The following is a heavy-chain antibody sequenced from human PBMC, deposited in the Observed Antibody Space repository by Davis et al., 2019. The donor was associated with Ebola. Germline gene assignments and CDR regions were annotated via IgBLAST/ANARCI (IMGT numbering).Heavy chain of an antibody. CDR1: GYMFTAYG. CDR2: ISGYNGRT. Sequence: AASVKVSCKTSGYMFTAYGITWVRQAPGQGLEWLGWISGYNGRTNLAQNVQGRVTLTTDTSTSTAYTELTSLRVDDTAVYYCARDGCSDSRCYTRTGNWLDPWGQGTQVTVSS. CDR3: ARDGCSDSRCYTRTGNWLDP. D-gene: IGHD2-2*02. J-gene: IGHJ5*02. V-gene: IGHV1-18*01.